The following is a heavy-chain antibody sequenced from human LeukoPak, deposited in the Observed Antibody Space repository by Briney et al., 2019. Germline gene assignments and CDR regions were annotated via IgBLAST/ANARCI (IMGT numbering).Heavy chain of an antibody. CDR2: ISFDGIIE. CDR1: GFTFSSYV. D-gene: IGHD5-12*01. J-gene: IGHJ6*02. V-gene: IGHV3-30-3*01. CDR3: AVGGYHYSYYRLDV. Sequence: GGSLRISCAASGFTFSSYVMHWVRQAPGKGLEWVAVISFDGIIEYYADSVKGRFTISRDNAQNTLYLQLNSLRAEDTAVYYCAVGGYHYSYYRLDVWGQGTTVVVSS.